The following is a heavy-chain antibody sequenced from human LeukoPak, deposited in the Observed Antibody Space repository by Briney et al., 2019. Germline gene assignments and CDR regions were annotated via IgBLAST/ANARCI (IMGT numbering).Heavy chain of an antibody. CDR3: ARDILQLWYYFDY. Sequence: ASVKVSGKASGYTFIGYYMHWVRQAPGQGLEWMGWINPNSGGTNFAQKFQGRVTMTRDTSISTAYMELSRLRYDDAAVYYCARDILQLWYYFDYWGQGTLVTVSS. J-gene: IGHJ4*02. D-gene: IGHD5-18*01. CDR1: GYTFIGYY. V-gene: IGHV1-2*02. CDR2: INPNSGGT.